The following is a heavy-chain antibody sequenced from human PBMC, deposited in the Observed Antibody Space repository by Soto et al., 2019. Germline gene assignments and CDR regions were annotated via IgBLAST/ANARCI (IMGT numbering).Heavy chain of an antibody. CDR2: IYYSGST. CDR3: ARWTYGSGFMDAFDI. J-gene: IGHJ3*02. CDR1: GGSISSYY. V-gene: IGHV4-59*08. Sequence: SETLPLTCTVSGGSISSYYWSWIRQPPGKGLEWIGYIYYSGSTNYNPSLKSRVTISVDTSKNQFSLKLSSVTAADTAVYYCARWTYGSGFMDAFDIWGQGTMVTVSS. D-gene: IGHD3-10*01.